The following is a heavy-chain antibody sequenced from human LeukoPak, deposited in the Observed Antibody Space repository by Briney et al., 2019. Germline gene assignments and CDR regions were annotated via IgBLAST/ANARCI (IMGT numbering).Heavy chain of an antibody. J-gene: IGHJ4*02. CDR1: GDSISRSTYY. Sequence: PSETLSLTCTVSGDSISRSTYYWAWIRQPPGKGLEWIGSVYYGRSPYFNPSLEGRATISVDTSKNHFSLKMSSVTAAGTAVYYCARSSGTGTFSYWGQGTLVTVSS. CDR3: ARSSGTGTFSY. D-gene: IGHD6-25*01. CDR2: VYYGRSP. V-gene: IGHV4-39*02.